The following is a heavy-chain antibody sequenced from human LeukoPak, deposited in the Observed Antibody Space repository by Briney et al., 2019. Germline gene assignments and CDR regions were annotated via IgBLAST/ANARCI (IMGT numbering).Heavy chain of an antibody. CDR1: GHSIRSDYY. CDR3: ARASPADTFGLWIDF. J-gene: IGHJ4*02. CDR2: IYHNGNT. D-gene: IGHD5-18*01. Sequence: PSETLSLTCAVSGHSIRSDYYWGWIRQPPGKGLEWIGCIYHNGNTYYSPSLEGRVTISVDTPKNQLSLKLSSVTAADTAVYYCARASPADTFGLWIDFWGQGTLVTVSS. V-gene: IGHV4-38-2*01.